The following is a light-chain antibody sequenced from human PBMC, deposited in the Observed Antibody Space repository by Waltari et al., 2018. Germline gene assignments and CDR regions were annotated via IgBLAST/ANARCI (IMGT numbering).Light chain of an antibody. V-gene: IGKV3-20*01. Sequence: EIVLTQSPGTLSLSPGERVTLSCRASQNVDINRLAWYQQKLGQIPRLLIYGASNRAAGIPDRFSGSGSGTDFTLTISRLEPEDVAVYYCQQYGDSSFTFGQGTKLEIK. CDR3: QQYGDSSFT. CDR1: QNVDINR. CDR2: GAS. J-gene: IGKJ2*01.